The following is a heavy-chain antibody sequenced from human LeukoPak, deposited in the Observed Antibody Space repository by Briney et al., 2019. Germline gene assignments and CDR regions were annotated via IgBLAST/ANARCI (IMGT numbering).Heavy chain of an antibody. D-gene: IGHD1-26*01. CDR3: AKGDSGSYVRPADY. V-gene: IGHV3-9*01. CDR1: GFTFDDYA. CDR2: ISWNSGSI. J-gene: IGHJ4*02. Sequence: PGGSLRLSCAASGFTFDDYAMHWVRQAPGKGLEWVSGISWNSGSIGYADSVKGRFTIPRDNAKNSLYLQMNSLRAEGTALYYCAKGDSGSYVRPADYWGQGTLVTVSS.